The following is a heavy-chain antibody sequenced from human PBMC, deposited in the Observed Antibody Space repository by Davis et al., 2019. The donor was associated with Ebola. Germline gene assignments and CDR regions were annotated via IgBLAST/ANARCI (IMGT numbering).Heavy chain of an antibody. Sequence: PGGSLRLSCAASGFTFSSYAMSWVRQAPGKGLEWVSAISGSGGSTYYADSVKGRFTISRDNSKNTLYLQMNSLRAEDTAVYYCAKGLVDTAMVLAYYFDYWGQGTLVTVSS. J-gene: IGHJ4*02. CDR2: ISGSGGST. CDR3: AKGLVDTAMVLAYYFDY. V-gene: IGHV3-23*01. D-gene: IGHD5-18*01. CDR1: GFTFSSYA.